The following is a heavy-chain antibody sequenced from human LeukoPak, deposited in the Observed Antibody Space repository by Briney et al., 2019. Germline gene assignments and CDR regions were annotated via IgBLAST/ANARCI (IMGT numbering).Heavy chain of an antibody. V-gene: IGHV1-18*01. CDR3: ARIPSCKSSGGSCYVQVHWFDP. J-gene: IGHJ5*02. CDR1: GYTFTSYG. D-gene: IGHD2-15*01. CDR2: ISAYNGNT. Sequence: ASVKVSCKASGYTFTSYGISWVRQAPGQGLEWMGSISAYNGNTNYAQKLQGRGTMTTDTSTSTAYMELRSLRSDDTAVYYCARIPSCKSSGGSCYVQVHWFDPWGQGTLVTVSS.